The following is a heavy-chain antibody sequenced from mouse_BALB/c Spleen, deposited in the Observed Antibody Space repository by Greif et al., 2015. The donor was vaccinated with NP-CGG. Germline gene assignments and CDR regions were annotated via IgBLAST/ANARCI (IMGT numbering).Heavy chain of an antibody. Sequence: EVKLVESGAELVKPGASVKLSCTASGFNIKDTYMHWVKQRPEQGLEWIGRIDPANGNTKYDPKFQGKATITADTSSNTAYLQLSSLTSEDTAVYYCARTGYDAMDYWGQGTSVTVSS. CDR2: IDPANGNT. J-gene: IGHJ4*01. V-gene: IGHV14-3*02. CDR1: GFNIKDTY. CDR3: ARTGYDAMDY. D-gene: IGHD3-1*01.